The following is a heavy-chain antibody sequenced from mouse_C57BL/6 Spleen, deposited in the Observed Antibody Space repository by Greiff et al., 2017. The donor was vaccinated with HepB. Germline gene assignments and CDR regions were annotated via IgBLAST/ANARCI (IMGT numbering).Heavy chain of an antibody. CDR3: ARVYYGYGAMDY. D-gene: IGHD2-2*01. CDR1: GYAFSSSW. CDR2: IYPGDGDT. Sequence: VQLQQSGPELVKPGASVKISCKASGYAFSSSWMNWVKQRPGKGLEWIGRIYPGDGDTNYNGKFKGKATLTADKSSSTAYMQLSSLTSEDSAVYFCARVYYGYGAMDYWGQGTSVTVSS. J-gene: IGHJ4*01. V-gene: IGHV1-82*01.